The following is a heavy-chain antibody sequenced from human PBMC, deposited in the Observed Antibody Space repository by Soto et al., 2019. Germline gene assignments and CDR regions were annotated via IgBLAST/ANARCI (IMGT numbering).Heavy chain of an antibody. D-gene: IGHD2-15*01. V-gene: IGHV1-69*04. CDR2: IIPILGIA. CDR1: GGTFSSYT. J-gene: IGHJ6*03. Sequence: GASVKVSCKASGGTFSSYTISWVRQAPGQGLERMGRIIPILGIANYAQKFQGRVTITADKSTSTAYMELSSLRSEDTALYYCAREKGYCSGGSCYFLNYYYYYMDVWGKGTTVTVSS. CDR3: AREKGYCSGGSCYFLNYYYYYMDV.